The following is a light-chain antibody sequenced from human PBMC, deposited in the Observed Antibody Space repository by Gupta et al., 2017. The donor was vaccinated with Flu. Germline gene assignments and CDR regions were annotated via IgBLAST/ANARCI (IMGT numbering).Light chain of an antibody. J-gene: IGLJ1*01. Sequence: SYVLTQPPSVSVAPGQTARLTCGGNNIGSKTVHWYQQRPGQAPVLIVYDDSARPSGIPERISGSNSGNTATLTISRVEAGDEADYYCQVWESSSDHPCVFGTGTKVTVL. CDR2: DDS. CDR3: QVWESSSDHPCV. CDR1: NIGSKT. V-gene: IGLV3-21*02.